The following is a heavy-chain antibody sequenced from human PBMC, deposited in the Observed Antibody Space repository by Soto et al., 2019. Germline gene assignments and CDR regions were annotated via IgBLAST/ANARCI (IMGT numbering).Heavy chain of an antibody. Sequence: QVQLVQSGTEVKRPGDSVKVSCKASGYTFTGYYVHWVRQAPGQGLEWMGWINPNSGDTYLAQRFQGRVTMNRDTSIGTAYMERRGLTSDDTAEYYCAKGGAIVAAGTRVYLYNAMDVWGQGTTVIVSS. V-gene: IGHV1-2*02. D-gene: IGHD1-26*01. CDR3: AKGGAIVAAGTRVYLYNAMDV. J-gene: IGHJ6*02. CDR1: GYTFTGYY. CDR2: INPNSGDT.